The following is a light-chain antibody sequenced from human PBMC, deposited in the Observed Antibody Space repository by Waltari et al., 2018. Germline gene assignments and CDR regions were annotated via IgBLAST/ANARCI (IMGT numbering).Light chain of an antibody. CDR2: DVN. Sequence: QSALTQPRSVSGSPGQSVTISCTGTSSDVGGYNFVSWYQQYPGKAPKLVIYDVNKRPSGVPDRFSGSKSGNTASLIISGLQAEDEADYYCSSYTSSSTLGVVFGGGTKLTVL. CDR1: SSDVGGYNF. CDR3: SSYTSSSTLGVV. J-gene: IGLJ2*01. V-gene: IGLV2-11*01.